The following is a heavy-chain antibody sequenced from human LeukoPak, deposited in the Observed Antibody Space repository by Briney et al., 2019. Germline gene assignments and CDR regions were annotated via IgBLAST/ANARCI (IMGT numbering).Heavy chain of an antibody. CDR3: ARVCSGTSCYLDY. J-gene: IGHJ4*02. Sequence: PGGSLRLSCAASGFTFSSYAMHWVRQAPGKGLEWVAVISYDGSNKYYADSVKGRFTISRDNSKNTLYLQMNSLRAEDTAVYYCARVCSGTSCYLDYWGQGTLVTVSS. V-gene: IGHV3-30-3*01. D-gene: IGHD2-2*01. CDR1: GFTFSSYA. CDR2: ISYDGSNK.